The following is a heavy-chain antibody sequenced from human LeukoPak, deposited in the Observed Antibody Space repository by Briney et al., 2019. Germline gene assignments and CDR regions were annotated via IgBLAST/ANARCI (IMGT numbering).Heavy chain of an antibody. J-gene: IGHJ4*02. CDR1: GFTFSSYW. V-gene: IGHV3-7*01. D-gene: IGHD1-26*01. CDR2: IKLDGTEE. CDR3: VRDRGRASVDY. Sequence: GGCLRLSCAASGFTFSSYWMSWVRQAPGKGLEWVANIKLDGTEENYVDSVKGRLTISRDNAKNSLYLQMNSLRVEDTAVYYCVRDRGRASVDYWGQGTLVTVSS.